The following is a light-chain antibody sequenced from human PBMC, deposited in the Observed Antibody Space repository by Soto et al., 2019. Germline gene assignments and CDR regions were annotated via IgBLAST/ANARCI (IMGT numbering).Light chain of an antibody. J-gene: IGKJ1*01. V-gene: IGKV1-39*01. Sequence: DIQMTQSPSSLSASVGDRVTITCRASESIGSYLNWYQHKPGKAPKLLIYAASSLQSGVPSRFSGSGSGTDFTLTISSLQPEDFATYYCQQSDSTPWTFGQGTKVEIK. CDR1: ESIGSY. CDR3: QQSDSTPWT. CDR2: AAS.